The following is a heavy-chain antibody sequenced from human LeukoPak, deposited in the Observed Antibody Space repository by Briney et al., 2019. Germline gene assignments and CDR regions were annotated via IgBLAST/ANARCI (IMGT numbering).Heavy chain of an antibody. D-gene: IGHD2-2*02. V-gene: IGHV3-23*01. Sequence: GGSLRLSCAASGFTFTSYVMSWVRQAPGKGLEWVSTIGTTGAGTYYAVFVKGRFTISRDNSQNTLYLQMNSLRAEDTAVYYCARGYCSSTSCYTGFDYWGQGTLVTVSS. CDR1: GFTFTSYV. CDR3: ARGYCSSTSCYTGFDY. CDR2: IGTTGAGT. J-gene: IGHJ4*02.